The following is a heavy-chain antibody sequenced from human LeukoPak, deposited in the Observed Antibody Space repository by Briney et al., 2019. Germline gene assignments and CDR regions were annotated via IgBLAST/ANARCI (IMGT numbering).Heavy chain of an antibody. D-gene: IGHD3-3*01. CDR3: AKDQKPTTIFGVVLHPFDY. CDR2: TSGSGGST. V-gene: IGHV3-23*01. J-gene: IGHJ4*02. Sequence: GGSLRLSCAASGFTFSSYAMSWVRQAPGKGLEWVSATSGSGGSTYYADSVKGRFTISRDNSKNTLYLQMNSLRAEDTAVYYCAKDQKPTTIFGVVLHPFDYWGQGTLVTVSS. CDR1: GFTFSSYA.